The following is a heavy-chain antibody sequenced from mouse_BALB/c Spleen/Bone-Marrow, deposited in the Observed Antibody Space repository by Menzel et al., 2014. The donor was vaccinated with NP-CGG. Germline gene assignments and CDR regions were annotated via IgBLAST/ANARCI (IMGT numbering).Heavy chain of an antibody. CDR1: GYTFTSYW. Sequence: VQLVESGAELARPGASVKLSCKASGYTFTSYWMQWVKQRPGQGLEWIGAIYPGDGDTRYTQKFKGKATLTAGKSSSTAYMQLSSLASEDSAVYYCARGFPFDYWGQGTTLTVSS. V-gene: IGHV1-87*01. CDR2: IYPGDGDT. J-gene: IGHJ2*01. CDR3: ARGFPFDY.